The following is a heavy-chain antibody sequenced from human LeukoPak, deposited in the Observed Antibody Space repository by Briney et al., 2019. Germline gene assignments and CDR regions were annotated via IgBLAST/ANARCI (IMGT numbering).Heavy chain of an antibody. D-gene: IGHD1-26*01. CDR2: ISDSSSFK. V-gene: IGHV3-48*01. Sequence: GGSLRLTCAASGFTFSAYSMNWVCQAQGKGLEWISYISDSSSFKYYADSVKGRFIISRYNAKNSLYLQMDSLRAEDTAVFYCARSSGTYLRYDAFDIWGEGTTVTVS. CDR3: ARSSGTYLRYDAFDI. CDR1: GFTFSAYS. J-gene: IGHJ3*02.